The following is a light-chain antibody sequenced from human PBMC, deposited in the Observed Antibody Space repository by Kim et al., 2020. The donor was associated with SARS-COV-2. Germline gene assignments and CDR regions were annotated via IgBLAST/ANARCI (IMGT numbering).Light chain of an antibody. CDR2: STN. CDR1: SGSVSTNYY. Sequence: QTVVTQEPSFSVSPGGTVTLTCGLSSGSVSTNYYPSWYQQTPGQVPRTLIYSTNTRSSGVPDRFSGSILGNKAALTITGAQADDESDYYCVLYMGSGIWVFGGGTQLTVL. J-gene: IGLJ3*02. V-gene: IGLV8-61*01. CDR3: VLYMGSGIWV.